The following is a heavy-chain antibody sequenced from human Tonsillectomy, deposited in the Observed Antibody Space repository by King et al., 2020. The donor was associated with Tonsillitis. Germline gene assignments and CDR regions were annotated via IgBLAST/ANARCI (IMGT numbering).Heavy chain of an antibody. CDR1: GFTFSNYG. V-gene: IGHV3-30*02. CDR2: IRYDGTNE. Sequence: VQLVESGGGVVQPGGSLRLSCAASGFTFSNYGMNWVRQAPGKGLEWVAFIRYDGTNEYYADSVKGRFTISRGNSKTTLYLQMNSLRAEDTAVYYCDRADILTGYRPKYYYYGMDVWGQGTTVTVSS. CDR3: DRADILTGYRPKYYYYGMDV. J-gene: IGHJ6*02. D-gene: IGHD3-9*01.